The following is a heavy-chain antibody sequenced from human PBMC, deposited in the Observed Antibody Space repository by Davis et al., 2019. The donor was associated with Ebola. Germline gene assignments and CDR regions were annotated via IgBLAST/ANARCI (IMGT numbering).Heavy chain of an antibody. Sequence: PSETLSLTCAVYGGSFSGYYWSWIRQPPGKGLEWIGEINHSGSTNYNPSLKSRVTISVDTSKNQFSLKLSSVTAADTAVYYCARDSSSSFRGWFDPWGQGTLVTVSS. CDR2: INHSGST. CDR1: GGSFSGYY. V-gene: IGHV4-34*01. D-gene: IGHD6-6*01. CDR3: ARDSSSSFRGWFDP. J-gene: IGHJ5*02.